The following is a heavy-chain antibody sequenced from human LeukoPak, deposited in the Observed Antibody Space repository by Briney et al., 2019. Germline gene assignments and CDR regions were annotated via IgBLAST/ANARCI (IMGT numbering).Heavy chain of an antibody. Sequence: RGSVKVSCKASGYTFTSYYMHWVRQAPGQGLEWMGIINPSGGSTSYAQKFQGRVTMTRDTSTSTVYMELSSLRSEDTAVYYCARVKPNYYDSSAYGTFDIWGQGTMVTVSS. CDR2: INPSGGST. V-gene: IGHV1-46*01. J-gene: IGHJ3*02. CDR1: GYTFTSYY. D-gene: IGHD3-22*01. CDR3: ARVKPNYYDSSAYGTFDI.